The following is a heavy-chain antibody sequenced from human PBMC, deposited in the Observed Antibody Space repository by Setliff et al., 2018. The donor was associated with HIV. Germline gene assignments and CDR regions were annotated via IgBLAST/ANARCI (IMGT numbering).Heavy chain of an antibody. J-gene: IGHJ4*02. CDR1: GYTFTSYY. Sequence: ASVKVSCKASGYTFTSYYMHWVRQAPGQGLEWMAWISGYSGDTNYAQRFQGRVTMTTDTSTSTAYMELRSLTSDDTAVYYCARAPYDSSAYPSGYWGQGTLVTVS. D-gene: IGHD3-22*01. CDR2: ISGYSGDT. CDR3: ARAPYDSSAYPSGY. V-gene: IGHV1-18*04.